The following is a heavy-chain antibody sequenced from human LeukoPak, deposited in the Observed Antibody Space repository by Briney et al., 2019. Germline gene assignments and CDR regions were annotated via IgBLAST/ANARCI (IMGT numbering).Heavy chain of an antibody. V-gene: IGHV3-23*01. D-gene: IGHD1-26*01. Sequence: GGSLRLSCAASGFTFSSYALNWARQAPGKGLEWVSTVSVSGGSTYYADSVKGRFTISRDNSENTLYLQKNSMRAEDTAVYYCAKDVKAGRVDCYFDYWGQGTLVTVSS. J-gene: IGHJ4*02. CDR2: VSVSGGST. CDR3: AKDVKAGRVDCYFDY. CDR1: GFTFSSYA.